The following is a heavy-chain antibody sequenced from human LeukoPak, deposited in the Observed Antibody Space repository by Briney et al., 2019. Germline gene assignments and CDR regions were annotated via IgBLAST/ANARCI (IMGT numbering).Heavy chain of an antibody. V-gene: IGHV3-30*18. CDR2: ISYDGSNK. Sequence: GGSLRLSCAASGFTFSSYGMHWVRQAPGKGLEWVAVISYDGSNKYYADSVKGRFTISRDNSKNTLYLQMNSLRAEDTAVYYCAKDRYYYGSGSYSNGYFDYWGQGTLVTVSS. CDR1: GFTFSSYG. J-gene: IGHJ4*02. D-gene: IGHD3-10*01. CDR3: AKDRYYYGSGSYSNGYFDY.